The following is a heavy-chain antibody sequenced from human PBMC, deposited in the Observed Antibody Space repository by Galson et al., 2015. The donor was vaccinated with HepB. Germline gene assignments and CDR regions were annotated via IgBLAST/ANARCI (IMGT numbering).Heavy chain of an antibody. CDR1: GFTFGDYS. CDR2: IKSKAYGGTT. Sequence: SLRLSCAASGFTFGDYSMNWFRQAPGKGLEWVGFIKSKAYGGTTEYAASAKGRFTISRDDSKSIAYLQMNSLETEDTAVYYCTRDPRDSYYDFRSGLRGGYFDLWGRGTLVTVSS. V-gene: IGHV3-49*03. D-gene: IGHD3-3*01. CDR3: TRDPRDSYYDFRSGLRGGYFDL. J-gene: IGHJ2*01.